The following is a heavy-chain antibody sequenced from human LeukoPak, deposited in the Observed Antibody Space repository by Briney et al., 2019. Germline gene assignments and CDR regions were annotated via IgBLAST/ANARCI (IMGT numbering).Heavy chain of an antibody. J-gene: IGHJ3*02. CDR2: IYHSGST. D-gene: IGHD5-24*01. Sequence: SETLSLTCAVSGGSISSSNWWSWVRQPPGKGLEWIGEIYHSGSTNYNPSLKSRVTISVDKSKNQFSLKLSSVTAADTAVYYCARDIGRWLQFNYLDAFDIWGQGTMVTVSS. CDR1: GGSISSSNW. CDR3: ARDIGRWLQFNYLDAFDI. V-gene: IGHV4-4*02.